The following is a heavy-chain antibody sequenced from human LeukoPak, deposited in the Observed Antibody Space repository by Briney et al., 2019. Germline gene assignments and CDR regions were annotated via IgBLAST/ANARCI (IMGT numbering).Heavy chain of an antibody. Sequence: SETLSLTCAVYGGSFSGYYWSWIRQPPGKGLEWIGEINHSGSTNYNPSLTSRLIISVDTSKHPFSLKLSSVPDADTVVYYCERQRVPGSSFVDVWGKGNTVTVSS. CDR2: INHSGST. V-gene: IGHV4-34*01. J-gene: IGHJ6*04. CDR3: ERQRVPGSSFVDV. CDR1: GGSFSGYY. D-gene: IGHD3-3*02.